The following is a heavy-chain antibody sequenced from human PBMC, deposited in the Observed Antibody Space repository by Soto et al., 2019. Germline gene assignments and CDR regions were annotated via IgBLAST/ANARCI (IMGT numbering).Heavy chain of an antibody. J-gene: IGHJ4*02. Sequence: QVQLVESGGGVVQPGRSLRLSCAASGFTFSSYAMHWVRQAPGKGLEWVAVISYDGSNKYYADSVKGRFTISRDNSKNPLYLQMNSLRAEDTAVYYCARDGLDYGGRSYFDYWGQGTLVTLSS. V-gene: IGHV3-30-3*01. CDR2: ISYDGSNK. CDR3: ARDGLDYGGRSYFDY. D-gene: IGHD4-17*01. CDR1: GFTFSSYA.